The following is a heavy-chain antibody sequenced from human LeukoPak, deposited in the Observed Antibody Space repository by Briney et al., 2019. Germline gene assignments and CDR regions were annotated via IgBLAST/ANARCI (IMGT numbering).Heavy chain of an antibody. V-gene: IGHV3-9*01. CDR2: FSWYSGSI. CDR1: GFTFDDYA. CDR3: AKGSSGWYQDAFDI. J-gene: IGHJ3*02. D-gene: IGHD6-19*01. Sequence: SLRLSCAPSGFTFDDYAMHWVRQAPGKGLEWVLGFSWYSGSIGYADSVKGRFTISRDHAKNSLYLQMNRLRAEDTALYYCAKGSSGWYQDAFDIWGQGTMVTVSS.